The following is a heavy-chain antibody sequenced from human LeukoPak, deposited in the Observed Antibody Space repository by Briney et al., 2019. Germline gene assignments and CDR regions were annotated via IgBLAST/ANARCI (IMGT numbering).Heavy chain of an antibody. Sequence: PSETLSLTCTVSGGSISSGDYYWSWIRQPPGKGPEWIGYIYYSGSTYYNPSLKSRVTISVDTSKNQFSLKLSSVTAADTAVYYCARGGIAARPYYYYYMDVWGKGTTVTVSS. D-gene: IGHD6-6*01. CDR2: IYYSGST. CDR1: GGSISSGDYY. CDR3: ARGGIAARPYYYYYMDV. J-gene: IGHJ6*03. V-gene: IGHV4-30-4*08.